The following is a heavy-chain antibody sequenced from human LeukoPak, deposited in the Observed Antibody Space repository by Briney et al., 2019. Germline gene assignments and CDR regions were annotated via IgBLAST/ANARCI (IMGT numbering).Heavy chain of an antibody. CDR3: AKDWIAAAGTGFDC. CDR1: GFTFSNYG. V-gene: IGHV3-23*01. CDR2: ISGSGGNT. Sequence: GGSLRLSCAASGFTFSNYGMSWVRQAPGKGLEWVSAISGSGGNTYYADSVKGRFTISRDNSKNTLFLQMSRLRAEDTAVYYCAKDWIAAAGTGFDCWGQGTLVTVSS. D-gene: IGHD6-13*01. J-gene: IGHJ4*02.